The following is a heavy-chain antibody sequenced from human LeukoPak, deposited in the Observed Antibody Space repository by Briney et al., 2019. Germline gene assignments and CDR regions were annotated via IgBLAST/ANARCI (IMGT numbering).Heavy chain of an antibody. J-gene: IGHJ4*02. V-gene: IGHV1-3*01. CDR3: ARGISQGVDY. CDR1: GYTFTNYS. Sequence: ASVKVSCKASGYTFTNYSIHWVRQAPGQRLEWMGWINAGNGNTKYSQEFQARVTMTRDTSMSTAYMELSSLTSEDTGVYYCARGISQGVDYWGQGTLVTVSS. D-gene: IGHD3-3*02. CDR2: INAGNGNT.